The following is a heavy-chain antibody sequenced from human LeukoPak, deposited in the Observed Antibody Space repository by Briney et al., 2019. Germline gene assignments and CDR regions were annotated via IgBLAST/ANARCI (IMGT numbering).Heavy chain of an antibody. Sequence: NPGGSLRLSCAASGFTFSSYSMNWVRQAPGKGLEWVSSISSSSSYIYYADSVKGRFTISRDNSKNTLYLQMNSLRAEDTAVYYCAKTGSSSWGYFDYWGQGTLVTVSS. CDR3: AKTGSSSWGYFDY. CDR1: GFTFSSYS. J-gene: IGHJ4*02. CDR2: ISSSSSYI. V-gene: IGHV3-21*01. D-gene: IGHD6-13*01.